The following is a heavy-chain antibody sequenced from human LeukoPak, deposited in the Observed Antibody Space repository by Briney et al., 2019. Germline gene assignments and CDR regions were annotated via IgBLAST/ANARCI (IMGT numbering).Heavy chain of an antibody. J-gene: IGHJ5*02. Sequence: PGGSLRLSCAASGFTFSSYAMSWVRQAPGKGLEWVSAISGSGGSTYYADSVKGRFTISRDNSKNTLYLQMNSLRAEDTAVYYCAKVGGYSYGYNWFDPWGQGTLVTVSS. V-gene: IGHV3-23*01. CDR1: GFTFSSYA. CDR3: AKVGGYSYGYNWFDP. CDR2: ISGSGGST. D-gene: IGHD5-18*01.